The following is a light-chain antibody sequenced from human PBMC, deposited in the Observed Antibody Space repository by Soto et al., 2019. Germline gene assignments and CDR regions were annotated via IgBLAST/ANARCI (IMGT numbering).Light chain of an antibody. Sequence: DIQMTQSPSSLSASVGDRVTITCQASQDISNYLNWYQQKPGKAPKLLIYDASNLETRVPSRFRGSGSGSDFTFTISSLQPEDIATYYCQQYDNRPPLTFGGGTKVEIK. V-gene: IGKV1-33*01. CDR1: QDISNY. CDR2: DAS. J-gene: IGKJ4*01. CDR3: QQYDNRPPLT.